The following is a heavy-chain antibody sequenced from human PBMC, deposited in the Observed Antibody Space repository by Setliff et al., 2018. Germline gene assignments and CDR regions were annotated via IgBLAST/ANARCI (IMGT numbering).Heavy chain of an antibody. J-gene: IGHJ6*03. D-gene: IGHD5-18*01. CDR2: TIPIFGST. Sequence: GASVKVSCKAPGGTFSSYGISWVRQAPGQGLEWMGGTIPIFGSTNYAQKFQDRVTIITDESTSTAYMELRSLRTEDTAVYYCAREGVDTRSSTDYRYYMDVWGKGTTVTVSS. CDR3: AREGVDTRSSTDYRYYMDV. V-gene: IGHV1-69*05. CDR1: GGTFSSYG.